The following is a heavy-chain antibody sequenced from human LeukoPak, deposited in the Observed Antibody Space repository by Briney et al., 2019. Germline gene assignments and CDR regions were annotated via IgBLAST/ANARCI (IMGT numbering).Heavy chain of an antibody. Sequence: GALVKVSCKASGYTFTGYYIHWVRQAPGQGLEWMGWISRNSGGTNYAQKLQGRVTLTRDTSSTTAYMELSSLRSDDTAVYYCARADLSPTYDYVWGSYRYGYFDYWGQGTLVTVSS. D-gene: IGHD3-16*02. CDR3: ARADLSPTYDYVWGSYRYGYFDY. CDR1: GYTFTGYY. CDR2: ISRNSGGT. V-gene: IGHV1-2*02. J-gene: IGHJ4*02.